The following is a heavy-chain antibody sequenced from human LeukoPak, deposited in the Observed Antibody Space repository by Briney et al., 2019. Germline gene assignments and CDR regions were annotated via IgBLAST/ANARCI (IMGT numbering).Heavy chain of an antibody. CDR2: IYYSGST. CDR3: ARVYCSSTSCYTYAFDI. V-gene: IGHV4-61*01. CDR1: GGSISSDTYY. J-gene: IGHJ3*02. D-gene: IGHD2-2*02. Sequence: PSETLSLTCTVSGGSISSDTYYWGWIRQPPGKGLEWIGYIYYSGSTNYNPSLKSRVTISVDTSKNQFSLKLSSVTAADTAVYYCARVYCSSTSCYTYAFDIWGQGTMVTVSS.